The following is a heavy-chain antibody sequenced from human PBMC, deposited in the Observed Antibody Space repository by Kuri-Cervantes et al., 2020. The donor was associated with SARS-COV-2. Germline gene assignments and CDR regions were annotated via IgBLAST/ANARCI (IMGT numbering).Heavy chain of an antibody. J-gene: IGHJ4*02. CDR3: ALETFDY. CDR2: ISSSSSYI. Sequence: GGSLRLSCAASGFTFSSYAMHWVRQAPGKGLEWISSISSSSSYIYYADSVKGRFTISRDNAKNSLYLRMNSLRVEDTAVYCCALETFDYWGQGTLVTVSS. V-gene: IGHV3-21*01. CDR1: GFTFSSYA.